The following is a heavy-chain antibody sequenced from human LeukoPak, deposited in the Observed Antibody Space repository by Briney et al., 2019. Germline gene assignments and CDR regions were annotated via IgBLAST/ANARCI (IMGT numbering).Heavy chain of an antibody. D-gene: IGHD4-23*01. V-gene: IGHV3-30*18. CDR3: AKTYGGNNIDY. CDR2: ISYDGSNK. J-gene: IGHJ4*02. Sequence: GGSLRLSCAASGFTFSSYGMHWVRQAPGKGLEWVAVISYDGSNKYYADSVKGRFTISRDNSKDTLYLQMNSLRAEDTAVYCCAKTYGGNNIDYWGQGTLVTVSS. CDR1: GFTFSSYG.